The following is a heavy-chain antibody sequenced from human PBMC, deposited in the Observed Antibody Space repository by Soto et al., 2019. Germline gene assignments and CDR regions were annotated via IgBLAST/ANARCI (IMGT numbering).Heavy chain of an antibody. CDR2: IYPGDSDT. CDR1: GFNFTTSW. CDR3: ARHLRTYHMDV. Sequence: GESLKISCETSGFNFTTSWIVWVRQMPGKGLEWMGIIYPGDSDTTYSPSIQGQVTISADKSISTAYLQWSSLKASVTAMYYCARHLRTYHMDVWGPWTTVTVSS. D-gene: IGHD3-16*01. V-gene: IGHV5-51*01. J-gene: IGHJ6*03.